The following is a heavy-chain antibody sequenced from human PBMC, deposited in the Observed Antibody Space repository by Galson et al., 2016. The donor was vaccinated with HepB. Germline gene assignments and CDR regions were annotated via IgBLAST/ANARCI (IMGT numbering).Heavy chain of an antibody. J-gene: IGHJ4*02. D-gene: IGHD3-10*01. V-gene: IGHV3-7*03. CDR1: GFTLSNYW. CDR2: IKQDGVNK. Sequence: SLRLSCAASGFTLSNYWMNWVRQAPGKGLEWVANIKQDGVNKYYVDAVKGRFTISRDIGKNSVYLQMDSLRVEDTAVYYCARGPNYGLRSDYLDYWGPGILVTVSS. CDR3: ARGPNYGLRSDYLDY.